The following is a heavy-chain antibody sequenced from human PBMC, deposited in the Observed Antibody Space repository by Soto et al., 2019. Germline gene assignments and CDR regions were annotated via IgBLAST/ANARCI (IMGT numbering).Heavy chain of an antibody. CDR2: IWYDGTKK. CDR1: GFNLGTYG. V-gene: IGHV3-33*01. Sequence: QVQLVESGGGEVQPGGSLRLSCAASGFNLGTYGMHWVRQAPGKGLEWVTLIWYDGTKKYYADSVKGRFTISRDSSENTLYLHMDSLRADDTAVYYCARERNGYYLDVWGKGTTVTVSS. CDR3: ARERNGYYLDV. D-gene: IGHD1-1*01. J-gene: IGHJ6*03.